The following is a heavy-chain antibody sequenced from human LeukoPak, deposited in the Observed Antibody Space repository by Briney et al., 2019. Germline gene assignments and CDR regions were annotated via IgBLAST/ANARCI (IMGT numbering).Heavy chain of an antibody. CDR3: VRHIVVVTGDYFDY. V-gene: IGHV4-59*11. J-gene: IGHJ4*02. Sequence: PSETLSLTCTVSGGSISSHYWSWIRQPPGKGLEWIGYIYYSGSTNYNPSLKSRVTISVDTSKNQFSLKLSSVTAADTAVYYCVRHIVVVTGDYFDYWGQGTLVTVSS. CDR2: IYYSGST. CDR1: GGSISSHY. D-gene: IGHD2-21*02.